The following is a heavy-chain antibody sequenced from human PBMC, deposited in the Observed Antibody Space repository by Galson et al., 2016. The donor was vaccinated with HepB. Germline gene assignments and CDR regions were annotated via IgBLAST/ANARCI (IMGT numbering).Heavy chain of an antibody. D-gene: IGHD6-19*01. J-gene: IGHJ4*02. CDR3: AREGIFGSGWFYLDS. Sequence: SLRLSCAVSGFTFSSYGMYWVRQAPGKGLEWVAGMWSDGSNKFHADSVKGRFTISGDNSKNTLWLQLNSLRAEDTALYYCAREGIFGSGWFYLDSWGQGTLVTVSS. CDR2: MWSDGSNK. V-gene: IGHV3-33*07. CDR1: GFTFSSYG.